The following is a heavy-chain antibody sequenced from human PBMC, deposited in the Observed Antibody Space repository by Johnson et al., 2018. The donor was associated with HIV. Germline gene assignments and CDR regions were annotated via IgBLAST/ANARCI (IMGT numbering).Heavy chain of an antibody. CDR2: ISYDGSNK. J-gene: IGHJ3*02. V-gene: IGHV3-30*18. Sequence: QVQLVESGGGVVQPGRSLRLSCAASGFTFSSYGMHWVRQAPGKGLEWVAVISYDGSNKYYADSVKGRFTISRDNAKNTLYLQMNSLRAEDTAWYYCAKDLVPDIVAVIGAFDIWGQGTMVTVSS. CDR3: AKDLVPDIVAVIGAFDI. CDR1: GFTFSSYG. D-gene: IGHD2-21*01.